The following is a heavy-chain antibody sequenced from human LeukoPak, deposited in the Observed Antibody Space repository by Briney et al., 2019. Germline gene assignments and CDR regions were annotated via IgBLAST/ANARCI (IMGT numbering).Heavy chain of an antibody. J-gene: IGHJ4*02. CDR3: TKDQDFRLGSMDF. CDR1: GFRFRTYA. CDR2: ITDVGDRA. V-gene: IGHV3-23*01. D-gene: IGHD7-27*01. Sequence: PGGSLRLSCGTSGFRFRTYAVTWVRQAPGKGLEWVSTITDVGDRALYIDSVRGRFTIFRDDSKNTLYLQMNSLRAEDTAVYYCTKDQDFRLGSMDFWGQGTLVTVSS.